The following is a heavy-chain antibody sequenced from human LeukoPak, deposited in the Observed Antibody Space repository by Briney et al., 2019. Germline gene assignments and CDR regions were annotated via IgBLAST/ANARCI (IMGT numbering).Heavy chain of an antibody. Sequence: PGGSLRLSCAASGFTFSSYAMHWVRQAPGKGLEWVAVISYDGYSKDYADSVKGRFTISRDNSKSTLYLQMNSLRAEDTAVYYCARSRSGGSSLGYWGQGTLVTVSS. CDR3: ARSRSGGSSLGY. V-gene: IGHV3-30*04. D-gene: IGHD2-15*01. J-gene: IGHJ4*02. CDR2: ISYDGYSK. CDR1: GFTFSSYA.